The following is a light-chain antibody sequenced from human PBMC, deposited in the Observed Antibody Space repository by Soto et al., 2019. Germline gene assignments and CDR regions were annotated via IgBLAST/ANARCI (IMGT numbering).Light chain of an antibody. CDR2: GAS. CDR3: QQYTTSPAVT. Sequence: EIVLTQSPATLSLSPGERATLSCRASQSVTNNYLTWYQQKPGQAPRLPIYGASSRATGIPDRFIGSGSGTDFTLTISRLESEDSAVYYCQQYTTSPAVTFGGGTKVEIK. V-gene: IGKV3-20*01. J-gene: IGKJ4*01. CDR1: QSVTNNY.